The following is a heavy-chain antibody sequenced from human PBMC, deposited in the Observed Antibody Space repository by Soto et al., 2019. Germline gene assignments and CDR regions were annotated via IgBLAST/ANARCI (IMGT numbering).Heavy chain of an antibody. V-gene: IGHV4-39*01. D-gene: IGHD4-17*01. CDR2: IYYSGST. J-gene: IGHJ2*01. CDR1: GGSISSSSYY. Sequence: QLQLQESGPGLVKPSETLSLTCTVAGGSISSSSYYWGWIRQPPGKGLEWIVCIYYSGSTYYNPSLKGRVTIYVDTYKKPFSVKLSSVAAADPALYYCARHARPYGYYVNGPGYFDLWGRGPLVTVSS. CDR3: ARHARPYGYYVNGPGYFDL.